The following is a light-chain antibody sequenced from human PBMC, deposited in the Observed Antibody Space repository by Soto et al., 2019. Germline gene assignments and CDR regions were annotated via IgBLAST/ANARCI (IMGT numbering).Light chain of an antibody. CDR1: QSVSGW. J-gene: IGKJ3*01. CDR3: QQYNTYS. Sequence: DIQMTQSPSTLSASVVDTVTVTCRASQSVSGWLAWYQQKPGKAPNLLIYKASTLESGVPSRFSGSGSGTEFTLTISSLQPDDFATYYCQQYNTYSFGPGTKVDIK. CDR2: KAS. V-gene: IGKV1-5*03.